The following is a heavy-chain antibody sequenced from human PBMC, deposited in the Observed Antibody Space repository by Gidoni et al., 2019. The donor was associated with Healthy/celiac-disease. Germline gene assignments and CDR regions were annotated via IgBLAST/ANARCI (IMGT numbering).Heavy chain of an antibody. V-gene: IGHV5-51*01. J-gene: IGHJ3*02. CDR2: IYPGDSDT. CDR1: RYSFTRYW. D-gene: IGHD2-21*01. Sequence: EVHLVQSGAEVKKPGESLKISCKRSRYSFTRYWIRWVRQMPGKGLEWMGIIYPGDSDTRYSPSFQRQVTISADKSISTAYLQWSSLKASDTAMYYCARLAYCGGDCYRSWAFDIWGQGTMVTVSS. CDR3: ARLAYCGGDCYRSWAFDI.